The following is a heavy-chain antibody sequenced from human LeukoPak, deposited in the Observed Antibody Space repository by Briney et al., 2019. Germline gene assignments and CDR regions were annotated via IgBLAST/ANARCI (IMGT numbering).Heavy chain of an antibody. V-gene: IGHV1-8*01. J-gene: IGHJ4*02. CDR1: GYTFTGYD. CDR3: AIISYSSGWYRFDS. Sequence: ASVKVSCKASGYTFTGYDINWVRQATGQGLEWMGWMNPNSGNTGYAQKFQGRVTMTRNTSISTAYMELSSLRSEDTAVYYCAIISYSSGWYRFDSWGQGTLVTVSS. D-gene: IGHD6-19*01. CDR2: MNPNSGNT.